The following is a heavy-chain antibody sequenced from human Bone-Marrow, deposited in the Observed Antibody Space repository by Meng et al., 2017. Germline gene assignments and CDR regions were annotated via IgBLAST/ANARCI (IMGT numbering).Heavy chain of an antibody. Sequence: QVQLQESGPGLVKTSGTLSLTCPVSGGSISSSNWWSWVRQPPGKGLEWIGEIYHSGSTNYNPSLKSRVTISVDKSKNQFSLKLTSVTAADTAVYYCARVDCSSASCYADHWGQGTLVTVSS. CDR3: ARVDCSSASCYADH. V-gene: IGHV4-4*02. CDR1: GGSISSSNW. CDR2: IYHSGST. D-gene: IGHD2-2*01. J-gene: IGHJ4*02.